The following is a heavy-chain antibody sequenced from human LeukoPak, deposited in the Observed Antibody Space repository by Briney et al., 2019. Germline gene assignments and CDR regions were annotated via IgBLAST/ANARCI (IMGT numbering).Heavy chain of an antibody. D-gene: IGHD6-19*01. Sequence: PGGSLRLSCAASGFTFSRSAMNWVRQAPGKGLEWVSSFSASGGTTYYADSVRGRFTISRDNSKDTVYLQINGLRVEDTAVYYCAREQSGTRGWYTVDYWGQGTLVTASS. CDR2: FSASGGTT. V-gene: IGHV3-23*01. CDR1: GFTFSRSA. J-gene: IGHJ4*02. CDR3: AREQSGTRGWYTVDY.